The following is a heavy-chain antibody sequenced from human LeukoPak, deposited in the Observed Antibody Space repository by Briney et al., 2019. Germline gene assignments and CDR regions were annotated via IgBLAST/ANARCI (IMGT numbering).Heavy chain of an antibody. J-gene: IGHJ4*02. CDR1: GYTFTSYA. D-gene: IGHD6-19*01. CDR3: ARCPVAGTHRLDY. CDR2: INAGNGNT. Sequence: ASVKVSCTASGYTFTSYAMHWVRQAPGQRLEWMGWINAGNGNTKYSQKFQGRVTITRDTSASTAYMELSSLRSEDTAVYYCARCPVAGTHRLDYWGQGTLVTVSS. V-gene: IGHV1-3*01.